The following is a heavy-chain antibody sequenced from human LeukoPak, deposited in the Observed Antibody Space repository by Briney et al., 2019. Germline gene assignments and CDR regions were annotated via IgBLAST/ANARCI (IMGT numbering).Heavy chain of an antibody. CDR3: TTTRLADAFYFDY. CDR2: INSDGSRT. J-gene: IGHJ4*02. V-gene: IGHV3-74*01. D-gene: IGHD6-13*01. Sequence: PGGPLRLSCAASGFTFSSYWMHWVRQAPGKGLVWVSRINSDGSRTTYADAVKGRFTVSRDNAKNTLYLQMNSLRAEDTAVYYCTTTRLADAFYFDYWGQGTLVTVSS. CDR1: GFTFSSYW.